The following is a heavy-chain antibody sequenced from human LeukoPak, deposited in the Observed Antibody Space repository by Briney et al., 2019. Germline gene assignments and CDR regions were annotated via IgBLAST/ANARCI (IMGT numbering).Heavy chain of an antibody. V-gene: IGHV3-30-3*01. J-gene: IGHJ4*02. Sequence: GGSLRLSCAASGFTFSYYTMHWVRQAPGKGLEWVAVISYDGSNKYYADSVKGRFTISRNNSKNTLYLQMNSLRAEDTAVYYCARVLNYYDSSGYYFSYWGQGTLVTVSS. D-gene: IGHD3-22*01. CDR2: ISYDGSNK. CDR3: ARVLNYYDSSGYYFSY. CDR1: GFTFSYYT.